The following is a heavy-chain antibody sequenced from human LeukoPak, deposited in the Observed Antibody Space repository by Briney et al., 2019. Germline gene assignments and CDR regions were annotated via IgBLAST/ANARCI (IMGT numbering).Heavy chain of an antibody. Sequence: PGGSLRLSCAASGFTFSDYYMSWIRQAPGKGLEWVSYISSSSSYTNYAASVKGRFTISRDNAKNSLYLQMNSLRAEDTAVYYCARVKGRIVVGPIDYWGQGTLVTVSS. CDR1: GFTFSDYY. CDR3: ARVKGRIVVGPIDY. J-gene: IGHJ4*02. CDR2: ISSSSSYT. V-gene: IGHV3-11*05. D-gene: IGHD2-2*01.